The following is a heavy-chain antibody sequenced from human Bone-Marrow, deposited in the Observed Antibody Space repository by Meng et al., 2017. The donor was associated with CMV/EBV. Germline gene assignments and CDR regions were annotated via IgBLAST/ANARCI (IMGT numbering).Heavy chain of an antibody. CDR1: GFTSRNHW. V-gene: IGHV3-74*01. Sequence: VHLVGFGGGLVRPGGSRRASFAALGFTSRNHWMNWVRQAPGKGLMWVSRINGDGSRINYADSVKGRFTMSRDDTKNTLFLQMNSLRDEDTAVYYCARGVAESLGWEMGYWGQGTLVTVSS. CDR2: INGDGSRI. J-gene: IGHJ4*02. CDR3: ARGVAESLGWEMGY. D-gene: IGHD1-26*01.